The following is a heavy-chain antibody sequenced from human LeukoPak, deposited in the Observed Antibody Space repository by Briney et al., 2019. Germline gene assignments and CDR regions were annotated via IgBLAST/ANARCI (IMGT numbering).Heavy chain of an antibody. D-gene: IGHD3-22*01. CDR3: ARDNYDHNELAY. Sequence: GGSLRLSCAASGFTFSSYGMHWVRQAPGKGLEWVAFIRYDGSNKYYADSVKGRFTISRDNSKNTLYLQMNSLRAEDTAVYYCARDNYDHNELAYWGQGTLVTVSS. J-gene: IGHJ4*02. CDR2: IRYDGSNK. CDR1: GFTFSSYG. V-gene: IGHV3-30*02.